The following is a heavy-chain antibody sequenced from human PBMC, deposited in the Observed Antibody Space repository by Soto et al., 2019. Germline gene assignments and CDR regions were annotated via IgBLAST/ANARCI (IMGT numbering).Heavy chain of an antibody. Sequence: GGSLRLSCAASGFTFSSYAMHWVRQAPGKGLEWVAVISYDGSNKYYADYVKGRFTISRDNSKNTLYLQMNSLRAEDTAVYYCARGNYADTAMVFVYWGQGTLVTVSS. CDR3: ARGNYADTAMVFVY. D-gene: IGHD5-18*01. V-gene: IGHV3-30-3*01. J-gene: IGHJ4*02. CDR2: ISYDGSNK. CDR1: GFTFSSYA.